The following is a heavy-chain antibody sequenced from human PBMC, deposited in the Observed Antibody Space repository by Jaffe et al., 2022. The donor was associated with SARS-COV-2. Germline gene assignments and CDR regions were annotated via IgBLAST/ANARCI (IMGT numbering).Heavy chain of an antibody. Sequence: QVQLVQSGAEVKKPGSSVKVSCKASGGTFSSYAISWVRQAPGQGLEWMGGIIPIFGTANYAQKFQGRVTITADESTSTAYMELSSLRSEDTAVYYCARVYGDSNQGDYYYYYYGMDVWGQGTTVTVSS. D-gene: IGHD4-17*01. CDR2: IIPIFGTA. J-gene: IGHJ6*02. V-gene: IGHV1-69*01. CDR3: ARVYGDSNQGDYYYYYYGMDV. CDR1: GGTFSSYA.